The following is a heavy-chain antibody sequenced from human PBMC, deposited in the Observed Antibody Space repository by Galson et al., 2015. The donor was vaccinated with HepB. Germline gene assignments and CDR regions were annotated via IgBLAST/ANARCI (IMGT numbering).Heavy chain of an antibody. Sequence: SLRLSCAVSGFTFSNYWMHWVRQAPGKGLVWVSRINSDGSITNYADSVKGRSSSSRDNAKNTLYLQMNSLRAEDTAVYYCARSVPAPDYWGPGTLVTVSS. D-gene: IGHD2-2*01. CDR2: INSDGSIT. V-gene: IGHV3-74*01. CDR1: GFTFSNYW. CDR3: ARSVPAPDY. J-gene: IGHJ4*02.